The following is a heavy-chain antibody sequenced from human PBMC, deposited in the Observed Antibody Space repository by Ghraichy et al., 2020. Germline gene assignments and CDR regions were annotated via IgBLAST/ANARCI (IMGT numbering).Heavy chain of an antibody. CDR3: AREAGRRTGVGWFDP. V-gene: IGHV1-2*06. D-gene: IGHD7-27*01. J-gene: IGHJ5*02. CDR1: GYTFTGYY. Sequence: ASVKVSCKASGYTFTGYYMHWVRQAPGQGLEWMGRINPNSGGTNYAQKFQGRVTMTRDTSISTAYMELSRLRSDDTAVYYCAREAGRRTGVGWFDPWGQGTLVTVSS. CDR2: INPNSGGT.